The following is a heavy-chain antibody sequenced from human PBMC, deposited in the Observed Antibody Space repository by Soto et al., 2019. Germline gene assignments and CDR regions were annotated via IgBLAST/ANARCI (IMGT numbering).Heavy chain of an antibody. V-gene: IGHV4-34*01. CDR1: GGSFSGYY. CDR3: ARATYDYIWGSYRYGVPYFDY. D-gene: IGHD3-16*02. CDR2: INHSGST. Sequence: QVQLQQWGAGLLKPSETLSLTCAVYGGSFSGYYWSWIRQPPGKGLEWIGEINHSGSTNYNPSLKSRVTISVDTSKNQFSLKLSSVTAADTAVYYCARATYDYIWGSYRYGVPYFDYWGQGTLVTVSS. J-gene: IGHJ4*02.